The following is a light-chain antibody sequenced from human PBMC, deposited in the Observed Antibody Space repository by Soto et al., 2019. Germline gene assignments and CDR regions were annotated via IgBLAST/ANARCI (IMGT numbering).Light chain of an antibody. CDR1: QSVSSSS. J-gene: IGKJ1*01. V-gene: IGKV3-20*01. CDR2: GAS. CDR3: QQYSSSPRT. Sequence: EIVLTQFPDTLSLSPGERATLSCRASQSVSSSSLAWYQQRRGQAPRLLIHGASSRATGIPDRFSGSGSGTDFTLTISRLEPEDFAVYYCQQYSSSPRTFGQGTKVEVK.